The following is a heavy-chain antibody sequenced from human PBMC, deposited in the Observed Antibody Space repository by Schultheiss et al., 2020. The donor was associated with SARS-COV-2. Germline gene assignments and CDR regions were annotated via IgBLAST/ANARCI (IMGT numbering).Heavy chain of an antibody. CDR3: ARDSIYTPYDYVWGSYRQKYAFDI. J-gene: IGHJ3*02. D-gene: IGHD3-16*02. Sequence: SETLSLTCTVSGGSVSSGSYYWSWIRQPPGKGLEWIGYIYYSGSTNYNPSLKSRVTISVDTSKNQFSLKLSYVTAADTAVYYCARDSIYTPYDYVWGSYRQKYAFDIWGQGTMVTVSS. V-gene: IGHV4-61*01. CDR2: IYYSGST. CDR1: GGSVSSGSYY.